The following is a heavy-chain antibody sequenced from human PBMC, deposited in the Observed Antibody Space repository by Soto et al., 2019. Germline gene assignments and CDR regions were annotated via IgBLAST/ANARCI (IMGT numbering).Heavy chain of an antibody. J-gene: IGHJ4*02. CDR1: GGSFSGYY. D-gene: IGHD4-17*01. CDR2: INHSGST. Sequence: SETLSLTCAVYGGSFSGYYWSWIRQPPGKGLEWIGEINHSGSTNYNPSLKSRVTISVDTSKNQFSLKLSSVTAADTAVYYCARASYGDYYFDYWGQGTLVTVSS. CDR3: ARASYGDYYFDY. V-gene: IGHV4-34*01.